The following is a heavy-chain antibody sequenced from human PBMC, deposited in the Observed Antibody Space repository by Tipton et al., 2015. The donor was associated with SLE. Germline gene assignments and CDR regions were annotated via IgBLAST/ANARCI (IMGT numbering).Heavy chain of an antibody. Sequence: TLSLTCAVYGGSFSGYHWSWIRQPPGKGLEWIGEINHSGSTNYNPSLKSRVTISVDTSKNQFSLKLSSVTAADTAVYYCARGRRYYDSSGYGYWGQGTLVTVSS. CDR3: ARGRRYYDSSGYGY. D-gene: IGHD3-22*01. J-gene: IGHJ4*02. V-gene: IGHV4-34*01. CDR2: INHSGST. CDR1: GGSFSGYH.